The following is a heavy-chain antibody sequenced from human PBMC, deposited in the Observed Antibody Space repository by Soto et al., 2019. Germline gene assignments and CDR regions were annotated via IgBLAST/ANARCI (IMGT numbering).Heavy chain of an antibody. D-gene: IGHD3-10*01. Sequence: GGSLRLSCAASGFTFSSYGMHWVRQAPGKGLEWVAVISYDGSNKYYADSVKGRFTISRDNSKNTLYLQMNSLRAEDTAVYYCAKGAVLLWFGELFWPIDYWGQGTLVTVSS. J-gene: IGHJ4*02. CDR2: ISYDGSNK. V-gene: IGHV3-30*18. CDR3: AKGAVLLWFGELFWPIDY. CDR1: GFTFSSYG.